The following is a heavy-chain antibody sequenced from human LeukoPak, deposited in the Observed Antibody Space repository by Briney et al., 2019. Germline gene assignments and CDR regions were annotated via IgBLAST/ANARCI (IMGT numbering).Heavy chain of an antibody. D-gene: IGHD1-7*01. J-gene: IGHJ5*02. CDR2: IYYSGST. V-gene: IGHV4-39*01. Sequence: TSETLSLTCTVSGGSISSYYWGWIRQPPGKGLEWIGSIYYSGSTYYNPSLKSRVTISVDTSKNQFSLKLSSVTAADTAVYYCARHRRYNWNYVCWFDPWGQGTLVTVSS. CDR3: ARHRRYNWNYVCWFDP. CDR1: GGSISSYY.